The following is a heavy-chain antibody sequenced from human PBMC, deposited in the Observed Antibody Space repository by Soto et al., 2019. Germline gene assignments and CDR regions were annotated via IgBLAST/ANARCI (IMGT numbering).Heavy chain of an antibody. Sequence: EVQLVESGGGLVKPGGSLRLSCAASGFTFSSYSMNWVRQAPGKGLEWVSSISSSSSYIYYADSVKGRFTISRDNAKNSLYLQMNSLRAVDTAVYYCARDQPGYSYGYGLGYWGQGTLVTVSS. J-gene: IGHJ4*02. CDR2: ISSSSSYI. CDR1: GFTFSSYS. D-gene: IGHD5-18*01. V-gene: IGHV3-21*01. CDR3: ARDQPGYSYGYGLGY.